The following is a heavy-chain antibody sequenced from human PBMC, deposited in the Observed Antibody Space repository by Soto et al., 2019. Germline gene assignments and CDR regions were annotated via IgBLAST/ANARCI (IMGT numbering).Heavy chain of an antibody. J-gene: IGHJ4*02. CDR2: INHSGST. V-gene: IGHV4-34*01. CDR1: GGSFSGYY. Sequence: PSETLSLTCAVYGGSFSGYYCSWIRQPPRKGLEWIGEINHSGSTNYNPSLKSRVTISVDTSKNQFSLKLSSVTAADTAVYYCARGRRGYSYGYTDRDPATDYWGQGTLVTVS. D-gene: IGHD5-18*01. CDR3: ARGRRGYSYGYTDRDPATDY.